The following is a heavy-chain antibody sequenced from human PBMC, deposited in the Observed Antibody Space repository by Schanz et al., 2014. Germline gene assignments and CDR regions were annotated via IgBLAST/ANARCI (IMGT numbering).Heavy chain of an antibody. J-gene: IGHJ4*02. D-gene: IGHD6-19*01. CDR2: IKSKTDGGTT. Sequence: EGQLVESGGGLVKPGGSLRLSCAASGFTFSDAWMTWVRQAPGKGLEWVGRIKSKTDGGTTDYAAPVKGRFTISRDDSKNTLFLQMNSLKTEDTAVYYCTTYCDGGCAIDNWGQGALVTVSS. CDR1: GFTFSDAW. CDR3: TTYCDGGCAIDN. V-gene: IGHV3-15*01.